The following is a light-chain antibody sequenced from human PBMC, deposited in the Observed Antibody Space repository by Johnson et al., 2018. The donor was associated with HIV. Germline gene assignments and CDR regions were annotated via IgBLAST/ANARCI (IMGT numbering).Light chain of an antibody. CDR1: SSNISYNS. J-gene: IGLJ1*01. CDR3: GTVDTSLSAGYV. Sequence: QSVLTQPPSVSAAPGQKVTISCSGSSSNISYNSVSWYQQLPGTAPKLLIFENNKRPSGIPDRFSGSKSGTSATLGITGLQTGDEADYYGGTVDTSLSAGYVFGTGTKVTVL. CDR2: ENN. V-gene: IGLV1-51*02.